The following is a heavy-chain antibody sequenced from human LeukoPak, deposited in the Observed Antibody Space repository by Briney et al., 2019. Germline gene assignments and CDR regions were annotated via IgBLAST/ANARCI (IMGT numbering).Heavy chain of an antibody. J-gene: IGHJ2*01. CDR2: IYYSGST. CDR3: ASGIAVAGTDWYFDL. CDR1: GGPISSYY. D-gene: IGHD6-19*01. V-gene: IGHV4-59*01. Sequence: SETLSLTCTVSGGPISSYYWSWIRQPPGKGLEWIGYIYYSGSTNYNPSLKSRVSISVGTSKNQFSLKLSSVTAADTAVYYCASGIAVAGTDWYFDLWGRSTLVTVSS.